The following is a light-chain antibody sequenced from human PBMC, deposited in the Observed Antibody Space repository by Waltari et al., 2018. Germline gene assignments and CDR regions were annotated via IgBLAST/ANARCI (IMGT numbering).Light chain of an antibody. CDR2: DVS. CDR1: SSDAGGYNY. CDR3: ASYTSSSTWV. V-gene: IGLV2-14*03. Sequence: QSALTQSASVSGSPGQSTTISCTRTSSDAGGYNYVSWYQQRPGKAPKVMIYDVSYRPSGVSNRFSGSKSGNTASLTISGLQAEDETDYYCASYTSSSTWVFGGGTKLTVL. J-gene: IGLJ3*02.